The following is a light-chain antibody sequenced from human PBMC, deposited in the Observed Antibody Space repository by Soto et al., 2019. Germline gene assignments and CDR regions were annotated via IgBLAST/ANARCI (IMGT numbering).Light chain of an antibody. V-gene: IGLV2-14*01. CDR2: QVT. CDR1: TRDIAGYNY. J-gene: IGLJ1*01. CDR3: TSFSSSTSLYV. Sequence: QTALTLPASVSGSLGQSITISCTGTTRDIAGYNYISWYQQLPGKAPKLMIYQVTIRPSGISNLFSGSKSGNTASLTISGLQAEDEADYYCTSFSSSTSLYVFGTGTKVTVL.